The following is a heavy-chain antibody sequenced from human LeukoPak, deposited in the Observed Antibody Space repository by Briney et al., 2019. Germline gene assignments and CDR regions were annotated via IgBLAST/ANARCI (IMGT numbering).Heavy chain of an antibody. CDR2: INSGGDTM. D-gene: IGHD1-26*01. CDR1: GFTFSNFE. CDR3: ARDRGSSGSFPL. J-gene: IGHJ3*01. V-gene: IGHV3-48*03. Sequence: PGGSLRLSCAASGFTFSNFEMYWVRQAPEKGLEWISYINSGGDTMYYADSVKGRFTISRDNAKNSVYLQMNSLTDEDTALYYCARDRGSSGSFPLWGQGAMVTVSS.